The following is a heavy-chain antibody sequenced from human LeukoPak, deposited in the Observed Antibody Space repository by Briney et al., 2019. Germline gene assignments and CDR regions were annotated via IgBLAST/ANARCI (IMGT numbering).Heavy chain of an antibody. J-gene: IGHJ4*02. V-gene: IGHV4-34*01. Sequence: SETLSLTCAVYGGSFSGYYWSWIRQPPGKGLEWIGYIYHSGSTYYNPSLKSRVTISVDRSKNQFSLKLSSVTAADTAVYYCARVRMPMYYFDYWGQGTLVTVSS. D-gene: IGHD2-2*01. CDR2: IYHSGST. CDR1: GGSFSGYY. CDR3: ARVRMPMYYFDY.